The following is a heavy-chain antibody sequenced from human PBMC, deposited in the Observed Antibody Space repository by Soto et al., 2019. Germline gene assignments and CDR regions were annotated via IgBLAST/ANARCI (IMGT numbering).Heavy chain of an antibody. CDR3: AREDPAKLDAALDI. J-gene: IGHJ3*02. D-gene: IGHD1-7*01. CDR1: GGSISSSNW. V-gene: IGHV4-4*02. Sequence: QVQLQESGPGLVKPSGTLSLTCAVSGGSISSSNWWIWVRQPPGKGLEWIGEIYPSGSTNYNPSLKSRVTLSVDKPKNQVSLKLSYVTAADTAVYYCAREDPAKLDAALDIWGQGKMVTVSS. CDR2: IYPSGST.